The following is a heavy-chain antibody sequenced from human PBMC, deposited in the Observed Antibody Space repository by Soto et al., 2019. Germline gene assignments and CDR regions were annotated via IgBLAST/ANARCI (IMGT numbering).Heavy chain of an antibody. D-gene: IGHD3-3*01. CDR3: ARGGGVGVAGSAAFEM. CDR1: GYPVTAYY. J-gene: IGHJ3*02. Sequence: QLHLVQSGAVVKKPGASVTVSCSASGYPVTAYYMHWVRQAPGRGLEWMGGINPATGAAKNTPAFQGRVTRPRDTTRGTVVMELSGLTSGDTAVFYCARGGGVGVAGSAAFEMWGQGILVTVSS. V-gene: IGHV1-2*02. CDR2: INPATGAA.